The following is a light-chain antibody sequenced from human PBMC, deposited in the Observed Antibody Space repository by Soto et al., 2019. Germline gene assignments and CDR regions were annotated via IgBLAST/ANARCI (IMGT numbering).Light chain of an antibody. CDR3: SSYTSSRAYV. CDR2: EVS. V-gene: IGLV2-14*01. CDR1: SSDVGGYNY. J-gene: IGLJ1*01. Sequence: QSALTQPASVSGSPGPSITISCTGTSSDVGGYNYVSWYQQQSGKAPKLMIHEVSNRPSGVSSRFSGSKSGNTASLTISGLQAEDEADYYCSSYTSSRAYVFGIGTKVTVL.